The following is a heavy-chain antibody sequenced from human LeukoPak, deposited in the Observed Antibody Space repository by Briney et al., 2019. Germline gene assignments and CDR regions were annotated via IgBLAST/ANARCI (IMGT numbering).Heavy chain of an antibody. CDR1: GGSISSSNYN. Sequence: SETLSLTCTVSGGSISSSNYNWGWIRQPPGKGPEWIASIYYRGTTYYNPSLKSRVTISVDTSKNQFSLKLSSVTAADTAVYYCASLMTTRDYWGQGTLVTVSS. CDR3: ASLMTTRDY. V-gene: IGHV4-39*07. CDR2: IYYRGTT. J-gene: IGHJ4*02. D-gene: IGHD4-17*01.